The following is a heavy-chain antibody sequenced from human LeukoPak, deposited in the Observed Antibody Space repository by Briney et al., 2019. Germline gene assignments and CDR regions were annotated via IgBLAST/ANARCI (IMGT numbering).Heavy chain of an antibody. CDR2: INHSGST. CDR1: GGSFSGYY. CDR3: ASGLGIAAPVGFDY. Sequence: PTETLSLTCAVYGGSFSGYYWSWIRQPPGKGLEWIGEINHSGSTNYNPSLKSRVTISVDTSKNQFSLKLSSVTAADTAVYYCASGLGIAAPVGFDYWGQGTLVTVSS. V-gene: IGHV4-34*01. D-gene: IGHD6-6*01. J-gene: IGHJ4*02.